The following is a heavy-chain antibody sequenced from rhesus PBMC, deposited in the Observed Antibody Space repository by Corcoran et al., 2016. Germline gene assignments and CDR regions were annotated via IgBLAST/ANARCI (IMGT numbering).Heavy chain of an antibody. CDR3: ATPRIAAPYFDY. J-gene: IGHJ4*01. CDR2: IYGSSTST. Sequence: QVQLQESGPGVVKPSETLSLTCAVSGGSISDSYRWSWIRQPPGKGLEWIGYIYGSSTSTNYNPSLKSRVTISKDTSKNQFSLKLSSVTAADTAVYYCATPRIAAPYFDYWGQGVLVTVSS. V-gene: IGHV4S10*01. D-gene: IGHD6-25*01. CDR1: GGSISDSYR.